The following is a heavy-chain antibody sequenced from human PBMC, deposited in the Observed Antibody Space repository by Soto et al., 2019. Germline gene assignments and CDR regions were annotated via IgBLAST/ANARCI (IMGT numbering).Heavy chain of an antibody. CDR1: GDTFTTYA. CDR2: ISIGNGYT. CDR3: ARFRSLGYNFLDY. J-gene: IGHJ4*02. D-gene: IGHD5-12*01. V-gene: IGHV1-3*04. Sequence: VASVKVSCKTSGDTFTTYAIHWVRQAPGQRLEWLGWISIGNGYTKYSAKFQDRVTITWDTSATTAYIQLSSLISEDTAVYYCARFRSLGYNFLDYWDQGTLVTVSS.